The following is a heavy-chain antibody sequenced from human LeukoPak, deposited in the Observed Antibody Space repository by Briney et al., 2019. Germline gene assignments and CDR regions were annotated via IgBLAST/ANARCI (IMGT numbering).Heavy chain of an antibody. D-gene: IGHD5-18*01. V-gene: IGHV4-39*01. J-gene: IGHJ6*03. Sequence: SETLSLTCTVSGGSISSSSYYWGWIRQPPGKGLEWIGSIYYSGSTYYNPSLKSRVTISVDTSKNQFSLKLSSVTAADTAVYYCARTAMGNYYYYYMGVWGKGTTVTISS. CDR3: ARTAMGNYYYYYMGV. CDR1: GGSISSSSYY. CDR2: IYYSGST.